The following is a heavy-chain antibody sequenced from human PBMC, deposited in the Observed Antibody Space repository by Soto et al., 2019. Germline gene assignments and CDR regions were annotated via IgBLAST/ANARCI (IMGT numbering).Heavy chain of an antibody. J-gene: IGHJ4*02. CDR3: ARGPRGLYHHDY. D-gene: IGHD2-2*01. Sequence: GSLRLSCAASGFTFSGDWMHWVRQAAGKGLVWVSRINMDGSSTNYADPVKGRFTISRDNAKNTLYLQMNSLRVDDTAVYYCARGPRGLYHHDYWGQGALVTVSS. CDR1: GFTFSGDW. CDR2: INMDGSST. V-gene: IGHV3-74*01.